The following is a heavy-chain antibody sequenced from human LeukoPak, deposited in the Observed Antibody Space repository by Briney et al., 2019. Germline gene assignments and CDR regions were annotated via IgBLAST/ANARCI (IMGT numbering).Heavy chain of an antibody. CDR2: MNPNSGNT. J-gene: IGHJ5*02. V-gene: IGHV1-8*01. D-gene: IGHD1-7*01. CDR1: GHTFTSYD. Sequence: ASVKVSCKASGHTFTSYDINWVRQATGQGLEWMGWMNPNSGNTGYAQKFQGRVTMTRNTSISTAYMELSSLRSEDTAVYYCARWLPNWNYGNWFDPWGQGTLVTVSS. CDR3: ARWLPNWNYGNWFDP.